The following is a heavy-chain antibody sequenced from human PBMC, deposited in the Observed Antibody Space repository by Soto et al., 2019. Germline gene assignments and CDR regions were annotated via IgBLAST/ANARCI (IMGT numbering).Heavy chain of an antibody. D-gene: IGHD1-26*01. CDR1: GYTFTSYY. CDR2: INPSSGDT. J-gene: IGHJ4*02. V-gene: IGHV1-46*01. Sequence: ASVKVSCKASGYTFTSYYMHWVRQAPGQGLEWMGVINPSSGDTTHAKKFEVRVTMTNETATRTIFMQPGILRSEATVRFFLTREGGSYYYCGEGTLVTVSS. CDR3: TREGGSYYY.